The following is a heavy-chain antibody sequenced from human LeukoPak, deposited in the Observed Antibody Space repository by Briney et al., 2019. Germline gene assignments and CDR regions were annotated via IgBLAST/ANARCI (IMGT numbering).Heavy chain of an antibody. CDR1: GYTFTSYD. Sequence: ASVKVSCKASGYTFTSYDINWVRQATGQGLEWMGWMNPNSGNTGYAQKFQGRVTITRNTSISTAYMELSSLRSEDTAVYCCARGRGSSWPGNYWGQGTLVTVSS. V-gene: IGHV1-8*03. CDR3: ARGRGSSWPGNY. D-gene: IGHD6-13*01. CDR2: MNPNSGNT. J-gene: IGHJ4*02.